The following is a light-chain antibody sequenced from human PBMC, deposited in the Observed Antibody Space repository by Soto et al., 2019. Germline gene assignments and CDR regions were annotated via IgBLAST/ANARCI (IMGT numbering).Light chain of an antibody. Sequence: IVLTQSPGSLSLSPGERATLSCRASQSVSSTFFAWYQQKPGQAPRLLIFGASSRATGIPDRFSGSGSGTDFTLTSSRLEPEDFAVYYCQQYGGSPPTYTFGQGTKLEIK. CDR1: QSVSSTF. CDR3: QQYGGSPPTYT. J-gene: IGKJ2*01. CDR2: GAS. V-gene: IGKV3-20*01.